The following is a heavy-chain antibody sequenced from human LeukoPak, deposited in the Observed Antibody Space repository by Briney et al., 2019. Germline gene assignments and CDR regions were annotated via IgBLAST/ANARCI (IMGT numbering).Heavy chain of an antibody. CDR2: ISSTSSYI. CDR1: GFTFSSYY. J-gene: IGHJ3*02. V-gene: IGHV3-21*01. CDR3: ARGTVIRFRAFDI. Sequence: GGSLRLSCAASGFTFSSYYMNWVRQAPGRGLEWVSSISSTSSYIYYADSVKGRFTVSRDNADNSLYLQMNSLRDEDTAVYYCARGTVIRFRAFDIWGQGTMVTVSS. D-gene: IGHD4-17*01.